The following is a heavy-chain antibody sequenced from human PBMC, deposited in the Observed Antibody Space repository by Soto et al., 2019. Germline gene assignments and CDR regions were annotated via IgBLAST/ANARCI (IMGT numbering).Heavy chain of an antibody. V-gene: IGHV1-69*08. Sequence: QVQLVQSGAEVKKPGSSVKVSCKASGGPFSNDIITWVRQAPGQGLEWMGRIIPLLNIANYAQKFQGRVTINADRSTGTAYMELNSLRSEDTAVYYCARDSPIGSTFSGYDAIDYWGQGTLVTVSS. D-gene: IGHD5-12*01. CDR1: GGPFSNDI. CDR3: ARDSPIGSTFSGYDAIDY. CDR2: IIPLLNIA. J-gene: IGHJ4*02.